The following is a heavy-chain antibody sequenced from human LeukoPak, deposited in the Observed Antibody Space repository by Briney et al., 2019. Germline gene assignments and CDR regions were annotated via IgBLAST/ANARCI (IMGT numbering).Heavy chain of an antibody. CDR2: ISGSGGST. CDR3: AKGLETYYYDSSGYSWFDP. D-gene: IGHD3-22*01. CDR1: GFTFSSYG. V-gene: IGHV3-23*01. Sequence: GGTLRLSCAASGFTFSSYGMSWVRQAPGKGLEWVSAISGSGGSTYYADSVKGRYTISRDNSKNTLYLQMNSLRAEDTAVYYCAKGLETYYYDSSGYSWFDPWGQGTLVTVSS. J-gene: IGHJ5*02.